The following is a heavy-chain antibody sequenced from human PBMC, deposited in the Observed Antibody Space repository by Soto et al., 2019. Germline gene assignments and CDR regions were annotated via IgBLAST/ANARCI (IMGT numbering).Heavy chain of an antibody. CDR1: GYSFATHG. Sequence: LGESLKISCKGSGYSFATHGIAWVRQMPGKGLEWMGIIYPGDSDTRYSPSFQGQVTISADKSISTAYLQWSSLKASDTAMYYCARSSLITPEYYYGMDVWGQGTTVTVS. V-gene: IGHV5-51*01. D-gene: IGHD3-16*01. CDR3: ARSSLITPEYYYGMDV. CDR2: IYPGDSDT. J-gene: IGHJ6*02.